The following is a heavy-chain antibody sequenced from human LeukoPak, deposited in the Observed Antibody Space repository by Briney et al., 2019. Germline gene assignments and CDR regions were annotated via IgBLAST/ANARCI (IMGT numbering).Heavy chain of an antibody. CDR3: ERLVVVLAPNSRFDS. J-gene: IGHJ5*01. Sequence: GGSLRLSCTVSTVTFTSYWTHWVCQAPGKGLEWVANIGQDGSEKYYVDSVKGRFTISRDNATNSLYLQMHSLRAEDTAVYYCERLVVVLAPNSRFDSWGQGTLVTVSS. D-gene: IGHD2-15*01. CDR1: TVTFTSYW. V-gene: IGHV3-7*01. CDR2: IGQDGSEK.